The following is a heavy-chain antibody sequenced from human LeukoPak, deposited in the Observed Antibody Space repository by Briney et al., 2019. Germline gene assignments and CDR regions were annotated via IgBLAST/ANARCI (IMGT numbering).Heavy chain of an antibody. V-gene: IGHV4-34*01. CDR3: ARSRMITFGGVVPFDY. CDR1: VGSFSGYY. D-gene: IGHD3-16*01. J-gene: IGHJ4*02. Sequence: SETLSLTCAVYVGSFSGYYWSWIRQPPGKGLEWIGEINHSGSTNYNPSLKSRVTISVDTSKNQFSLKLSSVTAADTAVYYCARSRMITFGGVVPFDYWGQGTLVTVSS. CDR2: INHSGST.